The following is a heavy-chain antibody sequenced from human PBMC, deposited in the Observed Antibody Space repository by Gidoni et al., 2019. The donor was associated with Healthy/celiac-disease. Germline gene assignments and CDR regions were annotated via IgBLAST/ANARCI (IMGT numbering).Heavy chain of an antibody. J-gene: IGHJ4*02. CDR2: ISWNSGSI. CDR1: GFTSDDYA. CDR3: AKNRGIVGATSPFDY. Sequence: EVQLVESGGALVQPGRSLRLSCAAPGFTSDDYAMRWVRQAPGKGLEWVSGISWNSGSIGYADSVKGRFTISRDNAKNSLYLQMNSLRAEDTALYYCAKNRGIVGATSPFDYWGQGTLVTVSS. V-gene: IGHV3-9*02. D-gene: IGHD1-26*01.